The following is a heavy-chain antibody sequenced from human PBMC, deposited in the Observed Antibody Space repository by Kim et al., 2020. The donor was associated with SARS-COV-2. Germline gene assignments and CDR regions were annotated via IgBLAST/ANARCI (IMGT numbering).Heavy chain of an antibody. J-gene: IGHJ4*02. CDR2: ISSSSSYI. CDR1: GFTFSSYS. V-gene: IGHV3-21*01. Sequence: GGSLRLSCAASGFTFSSYSMNWVRQAPGKGLEWVSSISSSSSYIYYADSVKGRFTISRDNAKNSLYLQMNSLRAEDTAVYYCARRELPAGIDYWGQGTLVTVSS. D-gene: IGHD1-7*01. CDR3: ARRELPAGIDY.